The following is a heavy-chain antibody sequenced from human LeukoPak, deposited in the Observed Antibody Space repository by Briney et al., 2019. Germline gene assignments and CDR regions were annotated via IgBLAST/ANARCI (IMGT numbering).Heavy chain of an antibody. V-gene: IGHV4-59*01. J-gene: IGHJ5*02. D-gene: IGHD2-2*01. CDR1: GGSISSYY. CDR2: MYYNGGT. Sequence: PSETLSLTCTVSGGSISSYYWSWIRQPPGKGLEWIGYMYYNGGTTYNPSLRSRVTISEDTSKNQFSLNLSSLTAADTAVYYCARGAFCSRTSCSGGNWFDPWGQGTLVTVSS. CDR3: ARGAFCSRTSCSGGNWFDP.